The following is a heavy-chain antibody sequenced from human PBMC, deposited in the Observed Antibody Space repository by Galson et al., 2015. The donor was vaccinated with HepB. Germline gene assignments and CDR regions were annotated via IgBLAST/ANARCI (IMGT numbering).Heavy chain of an antibody. CDR3: ARVCTFEVVGASILWLFRCNGMDV. Sequence: SVKVSCKASGYTFTSYSINWVRQAPGQGLEWMGWISAYNGNTNYAQKLQGRVTMTTDTSTSTAYMELRRLRSDDTAVYYCARVCTFEVVGASILWLFRCNGMDVWGQGTTVTVSS. D-gene: IGHD1-26*01. J-gene: IGHJ6*02. CDR2: ISAYNGNT. V-gene: IGHV1-18*04. CDR1: GYTFTSYS.